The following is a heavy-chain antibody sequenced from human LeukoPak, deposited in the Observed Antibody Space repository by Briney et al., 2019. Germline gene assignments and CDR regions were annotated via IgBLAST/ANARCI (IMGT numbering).Heavy chain of an antibody. CDR2: TYYRSKWYN. CDR1: GDSFSSNSAA. Sequence: QTLSLTCAISGDSFSSNSAAWNWIRQSPWRGLEWLGRTYYRSKWYNDYAVTVKSQITINPDTSKNQFSLQLNSVTPEDTAVYYCARDRTLVAGDAFDIWGQGTMVTVSS. D-gene: IGHD2-2*01. J-gene: IGHJ3*02. V-gene: IGHV6-1*01. CDR3: ARDRTLVAGDAFDI.